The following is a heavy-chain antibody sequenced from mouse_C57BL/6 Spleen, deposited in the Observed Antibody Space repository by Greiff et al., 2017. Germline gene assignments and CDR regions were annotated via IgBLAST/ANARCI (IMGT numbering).Heavy chain of an antibody. CDR1: GFTFSSYA. J-gene: IGHJ1*03. CDR2: ISDGGSYT. D-gene: IGHD3-2*02. Sequence: DVKLVESGGGLVKPGGSLKLSCAASGFTFSSYAMSWVRQTPEKRLEWVATISDGGSYTYYPDNVKGRFTISRDNAKNNLYLQMSHLKSEDTAMYYCARALKTAQAGDWYFDVWGTGTTVTVSS. V-gene: IGHV5-4*03. CDR3: ARALKTAQAGDWYFDV.